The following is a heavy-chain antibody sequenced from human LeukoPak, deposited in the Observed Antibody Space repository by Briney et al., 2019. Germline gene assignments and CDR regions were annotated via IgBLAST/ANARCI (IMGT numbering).Heavy chain of an antibody. J-gene: IGHJ4*02. D-gene: IGHD1-14*01. CDR2: IFHSGNT. CDR1: DYSISSGYY. Sequence: KASETLSLTCTVSDYSISSGYYWGWLRQPPGKGLEWIGNIFHSGNTYCNPSLKSRVTISVDTSKNQFSLKLNSVTAADTAVYYCARDSWPEVVRFDYWGQGTLVTVSS. CDR3: ARDSWPEVVRFDY. V-gene: IGHV4-38-2*02.